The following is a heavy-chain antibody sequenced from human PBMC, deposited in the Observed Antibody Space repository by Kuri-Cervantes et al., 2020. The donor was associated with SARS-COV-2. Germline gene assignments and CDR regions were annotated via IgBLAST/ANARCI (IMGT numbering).Heavy chain of an antibody. CDR2: IYSGGST. Sequence: GESLKISCAASGFTVSSNYMSWVSQAPGKGLEWVPVIYSGGSTYYADSVKGRFTISRDNSKNTLYLQMNSLRAEDTAVYYCARDSPTWIHTFDYWGQGTLVTVSS. CDR1: GFTVSSNY. CDR3: ARDSPTWIHTFDY. V-gene: IGHV3-66*02. J-gene: IGHJ4*02. D-gene: IGHD5-18*01.